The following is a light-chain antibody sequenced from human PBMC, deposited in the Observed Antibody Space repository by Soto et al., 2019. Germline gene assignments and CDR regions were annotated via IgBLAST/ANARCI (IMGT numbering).Light chain of an antibody. Sequence: EIVLTQSPGTLSLSPGDSAALSCRASESVASNYLAWYQQKRGQAPRLLIYTASSRATGIPDRFSGGGSGADFTLTISRLEPEDSAVYYCQQYNNLPPTFGQGTKVDIK. J-gene: IGKJ1*01. CDR2: TAS. CDR1: ESVASNY. CDR3: QQYNNLPPT. V-gene: IGKV3-20*01.